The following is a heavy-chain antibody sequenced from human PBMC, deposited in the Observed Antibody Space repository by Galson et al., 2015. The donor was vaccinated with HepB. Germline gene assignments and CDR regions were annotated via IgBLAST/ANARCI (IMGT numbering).Heavy chain of an antibody. Sequence: SLRLSCAASGFTFSRYSMNWVRQAPGKGLEWVSSISSSSSYIYYADSVKGRFTISRDNAKNSLYLQMNSLRAEDTAVYYCAREGKGYCSGGSCYPPDDYWGQGTLVTVSS. J-gene: IGHJ4*02. CDR3: AREGKGYCSGGSCYPPDDY. V-gene: IGHV3-21*01. CDR2: ISSSSSYI. CDR1: GFTFSRYS. D-gene: IGHD2-15*01.